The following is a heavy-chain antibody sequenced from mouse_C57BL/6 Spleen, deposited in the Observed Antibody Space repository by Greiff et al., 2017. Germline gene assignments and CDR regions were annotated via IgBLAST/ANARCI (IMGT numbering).Heavy chain of an antibody. CDR2: INPNNGGT. CDR1: GYTFTDYY. Sequence: VQLQQSGPELVKPGASVQISCKASGYTFTDYYMNWVKQSHGKSLEWIGDINPNNGGTSYNQKFKGKATLTVDKSSSTAYMELRSLTSEDSAVYYCARKDDSFDYWGQGTTLTVSS. J-gene: IGHJ2*01. D-gene: IGHD2-12*01. CDR3: ARKDDSFDY. V-gene: IGHV1-26*01.